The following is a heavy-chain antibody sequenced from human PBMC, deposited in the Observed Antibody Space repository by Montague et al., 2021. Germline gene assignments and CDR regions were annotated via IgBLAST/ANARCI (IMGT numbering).Heavy chain of an antibody. V-gene: IGHV3-23*01. CDR3: TKDQDDYGDYVDWVDT. CDR2: ITSGGST. Sequence: SLRLSCAASGFPFSSYVMSWVRQAPGKGLKWVSSITSGGSTYYADPVTGRFTISRDNSKNTLYLQMNSLRAEDTAVYYCTKDQDDYGDYVDWVDTWGQGTLVTVSS. CDR1: GFPFSSYV. J-gene: IGHJ5*02. D-gene: IGHD4-17*01.